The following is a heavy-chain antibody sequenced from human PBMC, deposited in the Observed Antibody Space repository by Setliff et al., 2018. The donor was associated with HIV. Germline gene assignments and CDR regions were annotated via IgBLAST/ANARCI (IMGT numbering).Heavy chain of an antibody. CDR1: GGSFSDYY. CDR2: INHGGST. D-gene: IGHD3-16*02. CDR3: ARGLDVWGTYRYRNYFDY. Sequence: SETLSLTCAVYGGSFSDYYWSWIRQSPGRELEWIGEINHGGSTIYNPSLKSRVTISIDTSKNQFSLNLTSVTAADTAIYYCARGLDVWGTYRYRNYFDYWGQGTLVTVSS. V-gene: IGHV4-34*01. J-gene: IGHJ4*02.